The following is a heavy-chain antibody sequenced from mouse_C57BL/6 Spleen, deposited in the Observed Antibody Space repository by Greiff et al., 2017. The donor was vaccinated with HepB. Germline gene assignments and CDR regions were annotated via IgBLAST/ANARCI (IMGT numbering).Heavy chain of an antibody. Sequence: QVQLKQPGAELVKPGASVKLSCKASGYTFTSYWMHWVKQRPGQGLEWIGMIHPNSGSTNYNEKFKSKATLTVDKSSSTAYMQLSSLTSEDSAVYYCAIRADYLWYFDVWGTGTTVTVSS. CDR1: GYTFTSYW. CDR3: AIRADYLWYFDV. D-gene: IGHD2-4*01. CDR2: IHPNSGST. J-gene: IGHJ1*03. V-gene: IGHV1-64*01.